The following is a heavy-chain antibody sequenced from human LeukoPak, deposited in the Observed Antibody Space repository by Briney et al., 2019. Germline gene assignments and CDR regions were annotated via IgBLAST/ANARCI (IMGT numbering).Heavy chain of an antibody. D-gene: IGHD5-12*01. Sequence: ASVKVSCKASGYTFNNYGISWVRQAPGQGLEWMGWISTYNGHTKYAEKLQGRVTITTDTSTTTAYMELRSLRSDDTAVYYCAKTLVGYSGYDSRPYYFDYWGQGNLVTVSS. V-gene: IGHV1-18*01. J-gene: IGHJ4*02. CDR2: ISTYNGHT. CDR3: AKTLVGYSGYDSRPYYFDY. CDR1: GYTFNNYG.